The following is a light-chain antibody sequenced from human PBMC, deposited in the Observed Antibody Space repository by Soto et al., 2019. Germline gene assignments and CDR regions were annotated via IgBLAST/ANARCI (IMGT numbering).Light chain of an antibody. V-gene: IGLV2-14*01. CDR3: SSYTSSSTNYV. CDR1: SSDVGGYNY. Sequence: QSVLTQPASVSGSPGQSITISCTGTSSDVGGYNYVSWYQQHPGKAPKPMIYDVSNRPSGVSNRFSGSKSGNTASLTISGLQAEDEADYYCSSYTSSSTNYVFGTGTKVTVL. CDR2: DVS. J-gene: IGLJ1*01.